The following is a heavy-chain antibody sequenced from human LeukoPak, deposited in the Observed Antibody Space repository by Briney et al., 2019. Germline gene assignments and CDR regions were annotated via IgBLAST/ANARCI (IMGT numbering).Heavy chain of an antibody. CDR3: AKDYSKTSYYGSGTYYRPNWFDP. Sequence: GGSLRLSCAASGFTFSSHWMSWVRQAPGTVLEWVAFIRSDGSNKNYADSVKGRFTISRDNSKNTLYLQMNSLRPDDTAVYYCAKDYSKTSYYGSGTYYRPNWFDPWGQGTLVTVSS. J-gene: IGHJ5*02. V-gene: IGHV3-30*02. D-gene: IGHD3-10*01. CDR1: GFTFSSHW. CDR2: IRSDGSNK.